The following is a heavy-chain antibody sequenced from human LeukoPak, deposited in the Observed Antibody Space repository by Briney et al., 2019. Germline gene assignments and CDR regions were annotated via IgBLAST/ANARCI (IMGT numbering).Heavy chain of an antibody. D-gene: IGHD3-10*01. Sequence: ASVKVSCKASGYTFTGYYMHWVRQAPGQGLEWMGWINPNSGGTNYAQKFQGRVTMTRDTSISTAYMELSRLRSDDTAVYYCARERITMVRGLRRRSSWFDPWGQGTLVTVSS. V-gene: IGHV1-2*02. CDR2: INPNSGGT. CDR3: ARERITMVRGLRRRSSWFDP. J-gene: IGHJ5*02. CDR1: GYTFTGYY.